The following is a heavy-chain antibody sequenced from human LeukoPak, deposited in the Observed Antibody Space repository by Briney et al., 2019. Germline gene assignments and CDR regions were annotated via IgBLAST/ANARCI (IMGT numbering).Heavy chain of an antibody. V-gene: IGHV1-3*01. Sequence: ASVKVSCKASGYTFTSYAMHWVRQAPGQRLEWMGWINAGNGNTKYSQKLQGRVTMTTDTSTSTAYMELRSLRSDGTAVYYCARDVAYSSSWYGDYYMDVWGKGTTVAVSS. CDR2: INAGNGNT. CDR1: GYTFTSYA. D-gene: IGHD6-13*01. J-gene: IGHJ6*03. CDR3: ARDVAYSSSWYGDYYMDV.